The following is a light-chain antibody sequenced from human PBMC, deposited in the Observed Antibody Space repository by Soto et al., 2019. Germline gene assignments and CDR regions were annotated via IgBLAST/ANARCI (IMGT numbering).Light chain of an antibody. Sequence: VLTQTPSVSGAPGQRVTISCTGSSSNIGAGYDVHWYQQLPGTAPKLLIYANSIRPSGVPDRFSGSKSGTSASLAITGLQAEDEADYYCQSYDSSLSGYVFGTGTKVTVL. CDR1: SSNIGAGYD. CDR3: QSYDSSLSGYV. J-gene: IGLJ1*01. CDR2: ANS. V-gene: IGLV1-40*01.